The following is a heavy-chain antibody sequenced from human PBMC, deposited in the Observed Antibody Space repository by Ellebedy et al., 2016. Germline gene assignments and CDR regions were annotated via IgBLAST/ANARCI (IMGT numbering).Heavy chain of an antibody. D-gene: IGHD2-8*01. CDR2: ISSSREA. CDR1: GFTFSITG. CDR3: TRDGREWSRDY. J-gene: IGHJ4*02. Sequence: GESLKISXAASGFTFSITGMTWVRQAPGKGLEWVATISSSREAYYPDALKGRFTISRDNAMNSVYLQLNRLSVDDTAVYYCTRDGREWSRDYWGQGTLVTVSS. V-gene: IGHV3-21*06.